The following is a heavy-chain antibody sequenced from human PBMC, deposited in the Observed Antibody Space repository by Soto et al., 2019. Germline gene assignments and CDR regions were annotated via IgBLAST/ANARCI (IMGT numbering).Heavy chain of an antibody. J-gene: IGHJ4*02. CDR2: IYNSGST. D-gene: IGHD6-13*01. CDR1: GDSISSDKW. CDR3: ARGETQQQRDY. Sequence: QVQLQESGPGLVKPSGTLSLTCAVSGDSISSDKWWSWIRQPPGKGLQWIGEIYNSGSTKYNPSLKSRVIISVDKSKNQFSLKLSSVTDADTAVYYCARGETQQQRDYWGQGTLVTVSS. V-gene: IGHV4-4*02.